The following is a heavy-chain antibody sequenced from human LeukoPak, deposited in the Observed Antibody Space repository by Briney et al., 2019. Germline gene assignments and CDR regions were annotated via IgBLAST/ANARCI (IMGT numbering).Heavy chain of an antibody. V-gene: IGHV4-39*07. D-gene: IGHD2-15*01. CDR3: ARDYPICSGGSCFDY. J-gene: IGHJ4*02. CDR2: IYYSGST. CDR1: GGSISSSSYY. Sequence: PSETLSLTCTVSGGSISSSSYYWGWIRQPPGKGLEWIGSIYYSGSTYYNPSLKSRVTISVDTSKNQFSLKLSSVTAADTAVYYCARDYPICSGGSCFDYWGQGTLVTVSS.